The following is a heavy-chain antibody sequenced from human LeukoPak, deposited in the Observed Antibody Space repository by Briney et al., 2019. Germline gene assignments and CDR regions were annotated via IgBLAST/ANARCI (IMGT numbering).Heavy chain of an antibody. CDR1: GFTFSSYS. CDR2: ISSGSNYI. Sequence: PGGSLRLSCAASGFTFSSYSMVWVRQAPGKGLEWVSSISSGSNYIYYADSVKGRFTISRDNARTSLYLQMNSLRAEDTAVYYCARDKAQDSVYYGMDVWGHGTTVTVSS. D-gene: IGHD6-6*01. CDR3: ARDKAQDSVYYGMDV. J-gene: IGHJ6*02. V-gene: IGHV3-21*06.